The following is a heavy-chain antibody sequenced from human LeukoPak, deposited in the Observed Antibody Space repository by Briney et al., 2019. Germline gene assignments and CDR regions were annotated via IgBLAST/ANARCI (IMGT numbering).Heavy chain of an antibody. D-gene: IGHD5-12*01. J-gene: IGHJ6*02. CDR2: TYYRSKLYN. V-gene: IGHV6-1*01. Sequence: SQTLSLTCALSGDSVSSNSAAWNWIRQSPSRGLEWLGRTYYRSKLYNDYAVSVKSRITINPDTSKNQFSLQLNSVTPEDTAVYYCARDRGDIVATSSFYYYYYGMDVWGQGTTVTVSS. CDR1: GDSVSSNSAA. CDR3: ARDRGDIVATSSFYYYYYGMDV.